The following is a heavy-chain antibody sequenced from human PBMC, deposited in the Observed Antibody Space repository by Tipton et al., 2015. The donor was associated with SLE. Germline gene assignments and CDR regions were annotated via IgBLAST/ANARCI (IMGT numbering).Heavy chain of an antibody. Sequence: TLSLTCAVYGGSFSGYYWSWIRQPPGKGLEWIGYIYYSGSTNYNPSLKSRVTISVDTSKNQFSLKLSSVTAADTAVYYCARDDRRYYGSGSPFDYWGQGTLVTVSS. CDR2: IYYSGST. CDR3: ARDDRRYYGSGSPFDY. V-gene: IGHV4-59*01. D-gene: IGHD3-10*01. J-gene: IGHJ4*02. CDR1: GGSFSGYY.